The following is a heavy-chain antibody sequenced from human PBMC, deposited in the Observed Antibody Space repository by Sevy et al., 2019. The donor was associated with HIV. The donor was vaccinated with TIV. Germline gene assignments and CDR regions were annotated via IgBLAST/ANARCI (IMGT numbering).Heavy chain of an antibody. CDR2: INGHNGNT. J-gene: IGHJ4*02. Sequence: ASVKVSCKASGYIFTSYGISWVRQAPRQGLEWMGWINGHNGNTNYVQNLQGRVTMTTDTSTNTAYMELMSLRSDDTAVYYCARDGYDGSGYQRGLFDFWGQGTLVTVSS. D-gene: IGHD3-22*01. CDR1: GYIFTSYG. CDR3: ARDGYDGSGYQRGLFDF. V-gene: IGHV1-18*01.